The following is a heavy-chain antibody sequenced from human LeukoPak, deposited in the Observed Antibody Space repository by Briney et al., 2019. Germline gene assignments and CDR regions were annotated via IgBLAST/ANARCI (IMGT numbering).Heavy chain of an antibody. Sequence: GESLKISCKGSGYSFTSYWIGWVRQMPGKGLEWMGIIYPGDSDTRYSPSFQGQVTISADKSISTAYLQWSSLKASDTAMYYCARHGPGIAAAGDSYYYYYGMDVWGQGTMVTVSS. V-gene: IGHV5-51*01. CDR3: ARHGPGIAAAGDSYYYYYGMDV. D-gene: IGHD6-13*01. CDR1: GYSFTSYW. CDR2: IYPGDSDT. J-gene: IGHJ6*02.